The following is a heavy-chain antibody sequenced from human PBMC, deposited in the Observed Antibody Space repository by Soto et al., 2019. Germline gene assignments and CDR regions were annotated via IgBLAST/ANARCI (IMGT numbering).Heavy chain of an antibody. J-gene: IGHJ4*02. CDR1: GYTFTGYY. V-gene: IGHV1-2*04. D-gene: IGHD3-22*01. Sequence: ASVKVSCKASGYTFTGYYMHWVRQAPGQGLEWMGWINPNSGGTNYAQKFQGWVTMTRDTSISTAYMELSRLRSDDTAVYYCAREPGPYYDSSQHFDYWGQGTLVTVSS. CDR3: AREPGPYYDSSQHFDY. CDR2: INPNSGGT.